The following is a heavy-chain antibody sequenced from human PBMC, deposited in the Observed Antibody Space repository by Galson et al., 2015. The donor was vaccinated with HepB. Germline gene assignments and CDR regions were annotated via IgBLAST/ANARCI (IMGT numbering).Heavy chain of an antibody. V-gene: IGHV1-8*02. CDR2: MNTNNGNT. D-gene: IGHD6-13*01. J-gene: IGHJ4*02. CDR1: GYDFSSSD. Sequence: SVKVSCKASGYDFSSSDINWVRQATGQGLEWMGWMNTNNGNTGYAQKFQGRVTMTRNTSISTVYMELSSLTSEDTAVYYCARAFYEPQLTGLWGQGTLVTVSS. CDR3: ARAFYEPQLTGL.